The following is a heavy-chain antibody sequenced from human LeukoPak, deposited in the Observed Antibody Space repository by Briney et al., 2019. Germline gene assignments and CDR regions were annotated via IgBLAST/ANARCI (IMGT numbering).Heavy chain of an antibody. V-gene: IGHV3-30*02. CDR3: AKDWSGYDSSGYYFVRKTNYYYYYMDV. D-gene: IGHD3-22*01. CDR2: MRYDASKT. J-gene: IGHJ6*03. Sequence: GGSLRLSCAASGFTFSSYGMHWVRQSPGRGLEWVSFMRYDASKTYFADSVKGRFTISRDNSKNTLYLQMNSLRAEDTAVYYCAKDWSGYDSSGYYFVRKTNYYYYYMDVWGKGTTVTISS. CDR1: GFTFSSYG.